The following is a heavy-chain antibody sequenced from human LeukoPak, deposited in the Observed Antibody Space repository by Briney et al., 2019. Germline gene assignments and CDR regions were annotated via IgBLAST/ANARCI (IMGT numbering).Heavy chain of an antibody. D-gene: IGHD6-13*01. CDR3: ARRFIGYSSSWGAFDI. Sequence: SEILSLTCTVSGGSISSYYWSWIRQPAGKGLEWIGRIYTSGSTNYNPSLKSRVTMSVDTSKNQFSLKLSSVTAADTALYYCARRFIGYSSSWGAFDIWGQGTMVTVSS. CDR2: IYTSGST. CDR1: GGSISSYY. V-gene: IGHV4-4*07. J-gene: IGHJ3*02.